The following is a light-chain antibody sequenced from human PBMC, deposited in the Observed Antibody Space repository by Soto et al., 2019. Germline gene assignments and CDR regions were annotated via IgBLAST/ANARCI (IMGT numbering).Light chain of an antibody. V-gene: IGKV3D-15*01. CDR2: GAS. J-gene: IGKJ5*01. Sequence: EIVMTQSPATLSVSPGERATLSRRASQSVSSNLAWYQQKPGQAPRLLIYGASTRATGIPARFSGSGSGTSFTLTISSLQPEDFATYYCQQLLSYPITFGQGTRLEN. CDR3: QQLLSYPIT. CDR1: QSVSSN.